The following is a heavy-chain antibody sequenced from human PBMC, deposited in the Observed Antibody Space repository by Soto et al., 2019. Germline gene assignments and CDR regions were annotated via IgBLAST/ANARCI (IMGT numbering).Heavy chain of an antibody. CDR3: ARRYGGAFDI. CDR2: IYYGGSS. V-gene: IGHV4-59*08. CDR1: GGSIRSYY. D-gene: IGHD4-17*01. J-gene: IGHJ3*02. Sequence: SETLSLTCTVSGGSIRSYYWSWIRQPPGKGLEWMGFIYYGGSSNYTPSLKNRITISVDTTKNQFSLKLSSVTAADTAVYYCARRYGGAFDIWGQGTMVTVSS.